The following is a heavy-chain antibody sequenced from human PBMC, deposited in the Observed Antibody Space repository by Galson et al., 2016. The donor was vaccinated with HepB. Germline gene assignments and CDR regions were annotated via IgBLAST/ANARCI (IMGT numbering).Heavy chain of an antibody. CDR3: ARGLAGQDDY. CDR1: GFTFSSYW. Sequence: SLRLSCAASGFTFSSYWMHWVRQTPGKGLVWVSRINRDGSSTSYADSVKGRFTTSRDNAKNTLYLQMNSLRAEDTAVYYCARGLAGQDDYWGQGTLVTVSS. V-gene: IGHV3-74*01. J-gene: IGHJ4*02. CDR2: INRDGSST. D-gene: IGHD5/OR15-5a*01.